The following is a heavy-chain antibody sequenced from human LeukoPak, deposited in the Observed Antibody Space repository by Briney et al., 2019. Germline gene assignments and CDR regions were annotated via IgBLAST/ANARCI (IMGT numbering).Heavy chain of an antibody. V-gene: IGHV1-24*01. CDR1: GYTLTELS. CDR3: ATLSMVRGVMYFDY. D-gene: IGHD3-10*01. J-gene: IGHJ4*02. Sequence: ASVTVSCKVSGYTLTELSMHWVRQAPGKGLEWMGGFDPEDGETIYAQKFQGRVTMTEDTSTDTAYMELSSLRSEDTAVYYCATLSMVRGVMYFDYRGQGTLVTVSS. CDR2: FDPEDGET.